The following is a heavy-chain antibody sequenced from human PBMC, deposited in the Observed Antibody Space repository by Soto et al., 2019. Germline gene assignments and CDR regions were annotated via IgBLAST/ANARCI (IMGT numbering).Heavy chain of an antibody. Sequence: SHTLSLTCAISGDSVSSNSAAWNWIRQSPSRGLEWLGRTYYRSKWYNDYAVSVKSRITINPDTSKNQFSLQLNSVTPEDTAVYYCARASSSYYDFWSGPEYYYYGMDVWGQGTTVTVSS. CDR3: ARASSSYYDFWSGPEYYYYGMDV. V-gene: IGHV6-1*01. D-gene: IGHD3-3*01. CDR2: TYYRSKWYN. J-gene: IGHJ6*02. CDR1: GDSVSSNSAA.